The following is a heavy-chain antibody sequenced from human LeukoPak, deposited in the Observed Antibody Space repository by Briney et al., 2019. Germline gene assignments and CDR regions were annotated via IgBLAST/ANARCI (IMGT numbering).Heavy chain of an antibody. V-gene: IGHV3-23*01. CDR3: ARHHSGSRGYRVSY. D-gene: IGHD5-12*01. CDR2: ITGSGGST. CDR1: GFTFSSYW. Sequence: PGGSLRLSCAASGFTFSSYWMHWVRQAPGKGLVWVSSITGSGGSTYYADSVKGRFTISRDNSENTLYLQMSSLRVEDTAIYHCARHHSGSRGYRVSYWGQGTLVTVSS. J-gene: IGHJ4*02.